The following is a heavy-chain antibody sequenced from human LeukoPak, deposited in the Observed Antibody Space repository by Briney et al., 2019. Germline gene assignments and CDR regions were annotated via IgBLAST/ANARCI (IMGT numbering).Heavy chain of an antibody. V-gene: IGHV3-23*01. J-gene: IGHJ4*02. Sequence: GSLRLSCAASGFTFSSYAMSWVRQAPGKGLEWVSAISGSGGSTYYADSVKGRFTISRDNSKNTLYLQMNSLRAEDTAVYYCASHGSITIFGVVMSDYFDYWGQGTLVTVSS. D-gene: IGHD3-3*01. CDR2: ISGSGGST. CDR3: ASHGSITIFGVVMSDYFDY. CDR1: GFTFSSYA.